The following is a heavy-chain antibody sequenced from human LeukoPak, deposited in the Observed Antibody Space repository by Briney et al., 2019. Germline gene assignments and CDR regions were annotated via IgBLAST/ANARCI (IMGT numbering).Heavy chain of an antibody. CDR3: AKAEGRAGPNRLFGY. Sequence: PGGSLRLSCAASGFTFSSYSMNWVRQAPGKGLEWVSYISSSSSTIYYADSVKGRFTISRDNAKNSLYLEMNSLRAEDTAVYYCAKAEGRAGPNRLFGYWGQGTLVTVSS. V-gene: IGHV3-48*01. D-gene: IGHD1-14*01. CDR1: GFTFSSYS. CDR2: ISSSSSTI. J-gene: IGHJ4*02.